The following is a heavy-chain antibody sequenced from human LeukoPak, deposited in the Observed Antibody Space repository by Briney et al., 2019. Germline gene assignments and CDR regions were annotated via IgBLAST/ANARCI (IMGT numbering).Heavy chain of an antibody. CDR3: ARDLGLRGVTNWFDP. V-gene: IGHV1-69*04. CDR2: IIPILGIA. Sequence: SVKVSCKASGGTFSSYAISWVRQAPGQGLEWMGRIIPILGIANYARKFQGRVTITADKSTSTAYMELSSLRSEDTAVYYCARDLGLRGVTNWFDPWGQGTLVTVSS. J-gene: IGHJ5*02. D-gene: IGHD3-10*01. CDR1: GGTFSSYA.